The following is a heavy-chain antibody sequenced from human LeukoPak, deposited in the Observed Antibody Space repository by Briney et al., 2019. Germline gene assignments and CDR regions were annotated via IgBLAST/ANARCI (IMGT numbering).Heavy chain of an antibody. CDR3: ARVWGAIDY. J-gene: IGHJ4*02. Sequence: ASGKVSCKTSGYTFTNYDINWVRQATGQGLEWMGWMNPKSGNTGSAQRFQGRVTMTRDTSISTAYMELSSLRSEDTAVYYCARVWGAIDYWGQGTLVTVSS. CDR2: MNPKSGNT. V-gene: IGHV1-8*01. D-gene: IGHD1-26*01. CDR1: GYTFTNYD.